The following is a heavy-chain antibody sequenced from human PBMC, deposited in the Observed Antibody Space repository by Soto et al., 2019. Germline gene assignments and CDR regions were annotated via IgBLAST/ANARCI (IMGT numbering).Heavy chain of an antibody. D-gene: IGHD3-10*01. Sequence: EVQLVESWGGLVQPGGSLRLSCEASGFTFSSYWMHWVRQSPGKGLEWVSRINSDGSTANYADSVKGRFTISRDNARDTLYLYLQMNSLRAEDTAVYYCARGIRNYYGSDFWGQGTLVTVSS. CDR2: INSDGSTA. J-gene: IGHJ4*02. CDR1: GFTFSSYW. CDR3: ARGIRNYYGSDF. V-gene: IGHV3-74*01.